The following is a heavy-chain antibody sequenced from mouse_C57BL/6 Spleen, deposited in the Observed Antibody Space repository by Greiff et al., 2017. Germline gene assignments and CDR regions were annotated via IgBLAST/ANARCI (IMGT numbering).Heavy chain of an antibody. CDR3: ARGNWDEGYAMDY. Sequence: VQLQQSVAELVRPGASVKLSCTASGFNIKNTYMHWVKQRPEQGLEWIGRIDPANGNTKYAPKFQGKATITADTSSNTAYLQLSSLTSEDSAVYYCARGNWDEGYAMDYWGQGTSVTVSS. CDR2: IDPANGNT. CDR1: GFNIKNTY. D-gene: IGHD4-1*01. J-gene: IGHJ4*01. V-gene: IGHV14-3*01.